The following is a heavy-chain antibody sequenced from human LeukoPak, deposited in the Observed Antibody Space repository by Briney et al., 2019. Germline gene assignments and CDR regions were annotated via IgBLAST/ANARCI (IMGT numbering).Heavy chain of an antibody. Sequence: GRSLRLSCAASGYTFDDYAMHWVRRAPGKGLEWVSGISWNSGNIHYADSVKGRFTISRDNAKNSLYLQMNSLRAEDMALYYCAKGQGELSPYYFDYWGQGTLVTVSS. CDR3: AKGQGELSPYYFDY. J-gene: IGHJ4*02. D-gene: IGHD1-7*01. CDR1: GYTFDDYA. CDR2: ISWNSGNI. V-gene: IGHV3-9*03.